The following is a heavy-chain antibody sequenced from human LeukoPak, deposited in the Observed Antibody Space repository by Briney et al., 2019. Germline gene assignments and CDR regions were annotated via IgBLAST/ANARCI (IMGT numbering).Heavy chain of an antibody. D-gene: IGHD3-10*01. CDR3: ARYNFRGYYGSGSYFGY. CDR1: GGSFSGYY. CDR2: INHSGST. V-gene: IGHV4-34*01. Sequence: PSETLSLTCAVYGGSFSGYYWSWIRQPPGKGLEWIGEINHSGSTNYNPSLKSRVTISVDTSKNQFSLKLSSVTAADTAVYYCARYNFRGYYGSGSYFGYWGQGTLVTVSS. J-gene: IGHJ4*02.